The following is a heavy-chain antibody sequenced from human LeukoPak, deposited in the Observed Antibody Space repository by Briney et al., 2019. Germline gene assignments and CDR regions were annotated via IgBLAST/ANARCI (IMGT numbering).Heavy chain of an antibody. Sequence: SETLSLTCSVSGASVSSYYWSWIRQPPGKGLEWIGYISYSGSTNYKSSLKSRVTISVDMSKNQFSLRLSSVTAADTAVYYCARSRYGSAWYGFDIWGQGTMVTVSS. V-gene: IGHV4-59*08. D-gene: IGHD6-19*01. J-gene: IGHJ3*02. CDR1: GASVSSYY. CDR2: ISYSGST. CDR3: ARSRYGSAWYGFDI.